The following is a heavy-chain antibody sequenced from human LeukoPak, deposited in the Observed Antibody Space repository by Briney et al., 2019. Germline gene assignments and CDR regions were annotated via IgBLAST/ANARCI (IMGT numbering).Heavy chain of an antibody. D-gene: IGHD3-3*01. J-gene: IGHJ4*02. CDR1: GFTFSTNS. CDR2: IRFSNDNT. V-gene: IGHV3-23*01. Sequence: GGSLRLSCAASGFTFSTNSMNWVRQAPGKGLEWVSAIRFSNDNTHYADSVKGRFIVSRDNSKNTVYLQMNSLRAEDTAVYYCARLPWSDFPYWGQGTLVTVSS. CDR3: ARLPWSDFPY.